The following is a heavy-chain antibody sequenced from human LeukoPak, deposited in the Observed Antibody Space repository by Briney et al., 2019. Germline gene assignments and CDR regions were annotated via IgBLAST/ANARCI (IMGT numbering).Heavy chain of an antibody. D-gene: IGHD6-13*01. CDR1: GYTFTGYY. CDR3: ARGPPAAGHYNWIDP. V-gene: IGHV1-2*02. CDR2: INPNSGGT. Sequence: ASVKVSCKASGYTFTGYYMHWVRQAPGQGLEWMGWINPNSGGTNYAQKFQGRVTMTRDTSISTAYMELSRLRSDDTAVYYCARGPPAAGHYNWIDPWGQGTLVTVSS. J-gene: IGHJ5*02.